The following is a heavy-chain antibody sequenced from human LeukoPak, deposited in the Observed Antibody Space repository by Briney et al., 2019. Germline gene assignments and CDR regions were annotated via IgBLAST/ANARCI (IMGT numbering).Heavy chain of an antibody. Sequence: LETLSLTCTVSGDSISSSTYYWAWIRQPPGKGLVDIGSYSGSTYYNPSLKSRVNISVDTSKKQFSLKLSSVTAADTAVYYCARSSYSAGSKPYCVDCWGQGTLVTVSS. V-gene: IGHV4-39*01. CDR3: ARSSYSAGSKPYCVDC. J-gene: IGHJ4*02. D-gene: IGHD3-10*01. CDR2: YSGST. CDR1: GDSISSSTYY.